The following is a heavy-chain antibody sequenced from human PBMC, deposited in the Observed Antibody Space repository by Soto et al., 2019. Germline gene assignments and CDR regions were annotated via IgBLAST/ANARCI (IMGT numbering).Heavy chain of an antibody. CDR3: AKDWRRSSSCPSDY. D-gene: IGHD6-13*01. CDR2: ISYDGSNK. V-gene: IGHV3-30*18. Sequence: GGSLRLSCAASGFTFSSYGMHWVRQAPGKGLEWVAVISYDGSNKYYADSVKGRFTISRDNSKNTLYLQMNSLRAEDTAVYYCAKDWRRSSSCPSDYWGQGTLVTVSS. CDR1: GFTFSSYG. J-gene: IGHJ4*02.